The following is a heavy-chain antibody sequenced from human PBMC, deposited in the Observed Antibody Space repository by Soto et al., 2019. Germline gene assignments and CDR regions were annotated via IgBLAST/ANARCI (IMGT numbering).Heavy chain of an antibody. V-gene: IGHV1-18*01. CDR1: GYDFTTYG. Sequence: QVHLVQSGAEVKKSGASVKVSCKGSGYDFTTYGITWVRQAPGQGLEWMAWISAHNCNTDYAQKLQGRVTVTRDTSTSTAYMERRSLRSDDTAVYYCARGRYGDYWGQGALVTVSS. D-gene: IGHD1-1*01. CDR2: ISAHNCNT. J-gene: IGHJ4*02. CDR3: ARGRYGDY.